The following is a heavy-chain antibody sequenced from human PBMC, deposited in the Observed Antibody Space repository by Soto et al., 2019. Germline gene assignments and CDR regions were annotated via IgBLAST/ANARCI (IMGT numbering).Heavy chain of an antibody. CDR2: IWYDGSNK. J-gene: IGHJ4*02. D-gene: IGHD3-22*01. CDR3: ARDDYDSSGYYYVDY. Sequence: QVQLVESGGGVVQPGRSLRLSCAASGFTFSSYGMHWVRQAPGKGLEWVAVIWYDGSNKYYADSLKGRFTISRDNSKKALYLQVNILRAEDTAVYFCARDDYDSSGYYYVDYWGQGTLVTFSS. V-gene: IGHV3-33*01. CDR1: GFTFSSYG.